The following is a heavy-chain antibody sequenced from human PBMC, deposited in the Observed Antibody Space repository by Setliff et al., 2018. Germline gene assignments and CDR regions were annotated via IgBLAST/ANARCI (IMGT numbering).Heavy chain of an antibody. Sequence: GGSLRLSCAASGSTFSNAWMSWVRQAPGKGLEWVGRIKSKTDGGTTDYAAPVKGRFTISRDDSKNTLYLQMNSLKTEDTAVYYCTTDSSGSYYYYGMDVWGQGTTVTVSS. J-gene: IGHJ6*02. CDR1: GSTFSNAW. CDR2: IKSKTDGGTT. CDR3: TTDSSGSYYYYGMDV. V-gene: IGHV3-15*01. D-gene: IGHD1-26*01.